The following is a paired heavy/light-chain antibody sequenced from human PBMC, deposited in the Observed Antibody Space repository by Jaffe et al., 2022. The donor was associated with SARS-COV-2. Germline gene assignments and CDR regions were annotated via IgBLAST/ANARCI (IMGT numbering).Heavy chain of an antibody. V-gene: IGHV3-30*04. CDR2: ISYDGSNK. CDR1: GFTFSSYA. J-gene: IGHJ4*02. CDR3: ARARDYYDSSGYYHSYFDY. D-gene: IGHD3-22*01. Sequence: QVQLVESGGGVVQPGRSLRLSCAASGFTFSSYAMHWVRQAPGKGLEWVAVISYDGSNKYYADSVKGRFTISRDNSKNTLYLQMNSLRAEDTAVYYCARARDYYDSSGYYHSYFDYWGQGTLVTVSS.
Light chain of an antibody. V-gene: IGKV1-33*01. CDR2: DAS. CDR1: QDISNY. Sequence: DIQMTQSPSSLSASVGDRVTITCQASQDISNYLNWYQQKPGKAPKLLIYDASNLETGVPSRFSGSGSGTDFTFTISSLQPEDIATYYCQQYDNLPFRTFGGGTKVEIK. J-gene: IGKJ4*01. CDR3: QQYDNLPFRT.